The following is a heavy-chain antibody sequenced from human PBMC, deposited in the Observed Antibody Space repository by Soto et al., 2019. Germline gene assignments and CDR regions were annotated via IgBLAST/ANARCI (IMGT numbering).Heavy chain of an antibody. V-gene: IGHV3-30*18. CDR3: AKDQAAWSSFDF. J-gene: IGHJ4*02. CDR2: VSYDGDNT. CDR1: GFTFSNYG. Sequence: HVQLVESGGGVVQPGRSLRLSCAASGFTFSNYGMHWVRQAPGKGLEWVAVVSYDGDNTYYTDSVKGRFTISRDNSKNTLYLQMKSLRAEDTAVYYCAKDQAAWSSFDFWGQGTLVTVSS. D-gene: IGHD6-13*01.